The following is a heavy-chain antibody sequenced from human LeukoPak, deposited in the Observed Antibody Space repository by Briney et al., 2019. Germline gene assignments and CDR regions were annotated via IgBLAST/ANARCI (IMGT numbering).Heavy chain of an antibody. V-gene: IGHV3-48*03. CDR2: ISFSGTNI. Sequence: PGGSLRLSCAASGFTFSSYGVNWVRQAPGKGLEGGSYISFSGTNIYYADSVKGRFAISRDNAKDSLYLQMNSLRAEDAAAYYCARGSGKGHYFDYWGQGTLVTVSS. D-gene: IGHD6-25*01. CDR3: ARGSGKGHYFDY. J-gene: IGHJ4*02. CDR1: GFTFSSYG.